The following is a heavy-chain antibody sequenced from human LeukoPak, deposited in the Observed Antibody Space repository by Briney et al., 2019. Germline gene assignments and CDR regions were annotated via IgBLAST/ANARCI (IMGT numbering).Heavy chain of an antibody. Sequence: PGGSLRLSCAASGFTISTYWMHWVRQVPGKGLEWVSAISGSGGSTYYADSVKGRFTISRDNSKNTLYLQMNSLRAEDTAVYYCAKVGFRLGSSWYYFDYWGQGTLVTVSS. V-gene: IGHV3-23*01. CDR1: GFTISTYW. CDR3: AKVGFRLGSSWYYFDY. J-gene: IGHJ4*02. CDR2: ISGSGGST. D-gene: IGHD6-13*01.